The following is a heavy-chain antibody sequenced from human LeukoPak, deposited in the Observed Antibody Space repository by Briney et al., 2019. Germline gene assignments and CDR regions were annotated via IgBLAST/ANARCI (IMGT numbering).Heavy chain of an antibody. CDR1: GFTFSSYG. J-gene: IGHJ4*02. CDR3: AREFHRVAFNY. D-gene: IGHD1-14*01. Sequence: GGSLRLSCAASGFTFSSYGMHWVRQAPGKGLEWVAVIWYDGSNKYYADSVKGRFTISRDNSKNTLYLQMNSLRAEDTAVYYCAREFHRVAFNYWGQGTLANVSS. V-gene: IGHV3-33*01. CDR2: IWYDGSNK.